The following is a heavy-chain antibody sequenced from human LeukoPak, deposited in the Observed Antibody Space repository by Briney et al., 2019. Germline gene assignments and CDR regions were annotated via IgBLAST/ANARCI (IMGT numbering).Heavy chain of an antibody. J-gene: IGHJ5*02. D-gene: IGHD1-1*01. V-gene: IGHV4-59*01. Sequence: SETLSLTCTVSGGSISSYYWSWIRLPPGKGLEWIGYTYYSGSTNYNPSLKSRVTISVDTSKNQFSLKLSSVTAADTAVYYCAREGTSGTHLNWFDPWGQGTLVTVSS. CDR1: GGSISSYY. CDR3: AREGTSGTHLNWFDP. CDR2: TYYSGST.